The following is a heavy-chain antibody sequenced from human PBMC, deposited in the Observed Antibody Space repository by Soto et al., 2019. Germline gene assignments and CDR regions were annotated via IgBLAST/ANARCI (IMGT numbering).Heavy chain of an antibody. V-gene: IGHV4-39*02. CDR2: VYYGENT. CDR1: GHSISSSTYY. Sequence: PSETLSLTCTVSGHSISSSTYYWGWLRQPPGRGLEWIGSVYYGENTYYNPSLKSRVTISVDTSKNLFSLNLSSVTAADTAMYYCARPPSSGTYHDPFKIWGPGTMVTV. CDR3: ARPPSSGTYHDPFKI. D-gene: IGHD1-26*01. J-gene: IGHJ3*02.